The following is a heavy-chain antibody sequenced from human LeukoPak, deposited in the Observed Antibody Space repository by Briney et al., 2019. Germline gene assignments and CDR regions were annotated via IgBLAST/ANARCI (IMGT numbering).Heavy chain of an antibody. CDR2: IWYDGSNK. Sequence: GKSLRLSCAASGFTLSSYGMHWVRQAPGKGLEWVAVIWYDGSNKYYADSVKGRFTISRDNSKNTLYLLMNSLRAEDTAVYYCASTSGWYEPIDYWGQGTLVTVSS. J-gene: IGHJ4*02. D-gene: IGHD6-19*01. V-gene: IGHV3-33*01. CDR3: ASTSGWYEPIDY. CDR1: GFTLSSYG.